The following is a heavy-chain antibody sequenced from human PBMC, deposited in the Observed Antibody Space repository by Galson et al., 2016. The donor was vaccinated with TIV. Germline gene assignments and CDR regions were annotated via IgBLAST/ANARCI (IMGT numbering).Heavy chain of an antibody. CDR3: ARHFRYSDSSGYHYFDS. Sequence: QSGAEVKKPGESLKISCKGSGYRFSSYWIGWVRQRPGKGLEWLGIIFTDDSGTRYSPSLEGQVTFSADKSIRTAYLQWSSLKASDTAIYYCARHFRYSDSSGYHYFDSWGQGTMVTVSS. CDR2: IFTDDSGT. D-gene: IGHD3-22*01. CDR1: GYRFSSYW. V-gene: IGHV5-51*01. J-gene: IGHJ4*02.